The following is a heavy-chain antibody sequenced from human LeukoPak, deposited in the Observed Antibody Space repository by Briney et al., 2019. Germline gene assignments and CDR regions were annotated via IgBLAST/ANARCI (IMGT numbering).Heavy chain of an antibody. CDR1: GFTFSSYA. Sequence: GGSLRLSCAASGFTFSSYAMSWVRQAPGKGLEWVSAISGSGASTYYADSVKGRFTISRNNSKSTLYLQMNSLRAEDTAVYYCARGKYCTSTSCYNPVDYFEYWGQGTLVTVSS. CDR3: ARGKYCTSTSCYNPVDYFEY. CDR2: ISGSGAST. V-gene: IGHV3-23*01. J-gene: IGHJ4*02. D-gene: IGHD2-2*02.